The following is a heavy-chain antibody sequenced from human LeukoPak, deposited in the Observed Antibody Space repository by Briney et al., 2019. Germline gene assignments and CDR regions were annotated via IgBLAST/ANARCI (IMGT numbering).Heavy chain of an antibody. Sequence: GASLKISCKGSGYSFTSYWIGWVRQVPGKGLEWMGIIYPGDSDTRYSPSFQGQVTISADKSISTAYLQWSSLKASDTAMYYCARLGNYDSSGYSGFDYWGQGTLVTVSS. D-gene: IGHD3-22*01. CDR1: GYSFTSYW. J-gene: IGHJ4*02. V-gene: IGHV5-51*01. CDR2: IYPGDSDT. CDR3: ARLGNYDSSGYSGFDY.